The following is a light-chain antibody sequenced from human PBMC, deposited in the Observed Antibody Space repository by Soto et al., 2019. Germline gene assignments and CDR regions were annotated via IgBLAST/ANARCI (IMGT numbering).Light chain of an antibody. V-gene: IGLV1-44*01. J-gene: IGLJ2*01. CDR1: GSSIGTNT. CDR3: AAWDGSLNNVL. CDR2: GNN. Sequence: QSVLTQPPSASGTPGQRVTISCSGSGSSIGTNTVNWYRQLPGTAPKLLLYGNNQRPSGVPDRFSGSKSGTSASLAISGPQSADEADYYCAAWDGSLNNVLFGGGTKLTV.